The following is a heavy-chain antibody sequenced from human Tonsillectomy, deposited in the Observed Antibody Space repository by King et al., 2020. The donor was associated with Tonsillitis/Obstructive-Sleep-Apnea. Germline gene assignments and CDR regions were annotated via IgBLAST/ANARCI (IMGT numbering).Heavy chain of an antibody. V-gene: IGHV1-18*01. D-gene: IGHD3-10*01. Sequence: VQSGGEMKKPRASMKVSCKASGNHLATYVFSWVRQAPGQGLEWMGWISAYNGNTNYAQKLQGRVTMTTDTSTNTAYMELACLISDDTAVYYSARDQGNGFGSVCGLDPWGTG. J-gene: IGHJ5*02. CDR1: GNHLATYV. CDR3: ARDQGNGFGSVCGLDP. CDR2: ISAYNGNT.